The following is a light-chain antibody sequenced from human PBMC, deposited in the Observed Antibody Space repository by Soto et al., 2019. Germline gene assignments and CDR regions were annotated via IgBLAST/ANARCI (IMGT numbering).Light chain of an antibody. J-gene: IGKJ1*01. V-gene: IGKV1-39*01. CDR1: QSTKSY. Sequence: DIQMTQSPSSLSASVGDRVTTTCRASQSTKSYLNWYQQKPGKAPKVLIYAASTLQSGVPSRFSGSGSGTVFALTISSLQPEDFATYYCQQSSSTWTLGQGTKVDIK. CDR2: AAS. CDR3: QQSSSTWT.